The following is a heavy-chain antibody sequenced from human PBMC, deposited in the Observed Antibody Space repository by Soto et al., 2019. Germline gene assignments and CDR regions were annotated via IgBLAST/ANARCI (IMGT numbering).Heavy chain of an antibody. V-gene: IGHV4-34*01. Sequence: PSETLSLTCTVYGGSFSGYYWSWIRQPPGKGLEWIVEINHSGSTNYNPSLKSRVTISVDTSKNQFSLKLSSVTAADTAVYYCARGRSPYRKYNWFDPWGQGTLVTVSS. J-gene: IGHJ5*02. CDR2: INHSGST. D-gene: IGHD2-2*02. CDR1: GGSFSGYY. CDR3: ARGRSPYRKYNWFDP.